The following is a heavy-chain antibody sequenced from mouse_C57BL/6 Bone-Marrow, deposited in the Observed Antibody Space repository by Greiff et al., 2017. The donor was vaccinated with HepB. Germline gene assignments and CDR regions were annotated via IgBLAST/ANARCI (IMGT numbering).Heavy chain of an antibody. Sequence: EVKLVESGGDLVKPGGSLKLSCAASGFTFSSYGMSWVRQTPDKRLEWVATISSGGSYTYYPDSVKGRFTISRDNAKNTLYLQMSSLKSEDTAMYYCERLRYQLRGWAMDYWGQGTSVTVSS. V-gene: IGHV5-6*01. CDR3: ERLRYQLRGWAMDY. CDR1: GFTFSSYG. J-gene: IGHJ4*01. D-gene: IGHD1-1*01. CDR2: ISSGGSYT.